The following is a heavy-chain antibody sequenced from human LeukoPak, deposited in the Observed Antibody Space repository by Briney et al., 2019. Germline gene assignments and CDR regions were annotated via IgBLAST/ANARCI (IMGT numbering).Heavy chain of an antibody. V-gene: IGHV1-46*01. Sequence: ASVKVSCKASGYTFTNYYIHWVRQAPGQGLEWMGIINPTSGSTAYTQKFQGRVTMTRDTSTSTVYMELSSLRSDDTAVYYCARLGYYYDSLGHYDYWGQGTLVTVSP. D-gene: IGHD3-22*01. CDR1: GYTFTNYY. CDR3: ARLGYYYDSLGHYDY. J-gene: IGHJ4*02. CDR2: INPTSGST.